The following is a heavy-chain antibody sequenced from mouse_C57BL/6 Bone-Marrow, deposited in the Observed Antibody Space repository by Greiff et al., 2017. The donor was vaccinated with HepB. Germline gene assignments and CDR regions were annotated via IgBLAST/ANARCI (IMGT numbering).Heavy chain of an antibody. J-gene: IGHJ1*03. D-gene: IGHD2-4*01. CDR3: VRGDYERVYWYFDV. V-gene: IGHV10-1*01. Sequence: EVQGVESGGGLVQPKGSLKLSCAASGFSFNTYAMNWVRQAPGKGLEWVARIRSKSNNYATYYADSVKDRFTISRDDSESMLYLQMNNLKTEDTAMYYCVRGDYERVYWYFDVWGTGTTVTVSS. CDR1: GFSFNTYA. CDR2: IRSKSNNYAT.